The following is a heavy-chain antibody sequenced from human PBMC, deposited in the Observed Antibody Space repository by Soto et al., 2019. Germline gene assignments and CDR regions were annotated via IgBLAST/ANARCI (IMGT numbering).Heavy chain of an antibody. CDR3: ARGKGRSSGWVRFDC. J-gene: IGHJ4*02. CDR2: NIPIFGTA. D-gene: IGHD6-19*01. CDR1: GATFSSYA. Sequence: QVQLVQSGAEVKKAGSSVKVSCKASGATFSSYAISWVRQAPGQGLEWMGGNIPIFGTANYAQKFQCRVTITAHESTSTAYMELGSMRSEDTAVYYCARGKGRSSGWVRFDCWGQGTLVPVSS. V-gene: IGHV1-69*01.